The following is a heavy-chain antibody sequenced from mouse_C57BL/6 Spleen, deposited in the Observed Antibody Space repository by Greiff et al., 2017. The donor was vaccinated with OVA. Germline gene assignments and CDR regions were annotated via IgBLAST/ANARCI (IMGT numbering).Heavy chain of an antibody. CDR3: ARDYSNPAWFAY. CDR2: ISDGGCYT. D-gene: IGHD2-5*01. V-gene: IGHV5-4*01. Sequence: EVKLEESGGGLVKPGGSLKLSCAASGFTFSSSAMSWVRQTPEKRLEWVATISDGGCYTYYPDNVKGRFTISRDNAKNNLYLQMSHLKSEDTAMYYCARDYSNPAWFAYWGQGTLVTVSA. J-gene: IGHJ3*01. CDR1: GFTFSSSA.